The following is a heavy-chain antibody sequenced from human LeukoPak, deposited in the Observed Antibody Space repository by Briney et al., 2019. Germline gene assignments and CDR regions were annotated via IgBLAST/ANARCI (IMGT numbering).Heavy chain of an antibody. CDR2: ITGSGGST. D-gene: IGHD4-17*01. Sequence: PGGSLRLSCAASGFTFSSYAMSWVRQAPGKGLEWVSAITGSGGSTYYADSVKGRFTISRDNSKNTLYLQMNSLRAEDTAVYYCAKNPVPVTNPALSLMGGQGTLVTVSS. CDR1: GFTFSSYA. CDR3: AKNPVPVTNPALSLM. V-gene: IGHV3-23*01. J-gene: IGHJ4*02.